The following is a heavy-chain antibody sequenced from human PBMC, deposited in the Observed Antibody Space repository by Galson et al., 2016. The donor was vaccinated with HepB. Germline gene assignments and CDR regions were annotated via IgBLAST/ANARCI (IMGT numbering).Heavy chain of an antibody. CDR2: ISGSSTYI. CDR3: ARGNSSGFSTINFVY. D-gene: IGHD3-22*01. Sequence: SLRLSCAASGFTFSHYNMNWVRQAPGKGLEWVSSISGSSTYIYNADSVKGRFTISRDNAKNSLFLQMNSLRAEDTAVYYCARGNSSGFSTINFVYWGQGTLVTVSS. CDR1: GFTFSHYN. V-gene: IGHV3-21*01. J-gene: IGHJ4*02.